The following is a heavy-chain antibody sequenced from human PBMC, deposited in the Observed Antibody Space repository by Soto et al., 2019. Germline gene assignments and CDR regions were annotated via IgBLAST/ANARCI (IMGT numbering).Heavy chain of an antibody. V-gene: IGHV3-66*01. CDR2: IYIGGGT. J-gene: IGHJ5*02. CDR3: TRGFCNSSICYANWFDT. CDR1: GFAVGSNY. D-gene: IGHD2-2*01. Sequence: EVQLVESGGGLVRPGGSVRLSCAASGFAVGSNYMSWVRQAPGTGLEWVSLIYIGGGTHYADSVKGRFTISRDNSKNTLYLQMNSMRAEDTAVSHCTRGFCNSSICYANWFDTWGQGNLVTVSS.